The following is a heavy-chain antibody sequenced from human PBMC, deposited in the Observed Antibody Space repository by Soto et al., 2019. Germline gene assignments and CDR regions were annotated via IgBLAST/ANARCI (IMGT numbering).Heavy chain of an antibody. V-gene: IGHV3-15*01. J-gene: IGHJ4*02. CDR2: IKSKTDGGTT. D-gene: IGHD3-9*01. CDR3: TTAHRDYDILTGYQTACLDY. CDR1: GFTFSNAW. Sequence: GGSLRLSCAASGFTFSNAWMSWVRQAPGKGLEWVGRIKSKTDGGTTDYAAPVKGRFTISRDDSNNTLYLQMNSLKTEDTAVYYCTTAHRDYDILTGYQTACLDYWGQGTLVTVSS.